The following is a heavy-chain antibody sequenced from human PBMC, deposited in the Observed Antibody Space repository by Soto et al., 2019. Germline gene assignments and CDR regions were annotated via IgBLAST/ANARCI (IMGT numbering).Heavy chain of an antibody. Sequence: PGGSLRLSCSASGFTLSSYAMSWVRQAPGKGLEWVSSISAGGDMTYNSDSVKGRFTISRDNAKNSLYLQMYSLRAEDTAVYYCAKSAPGNNYGGNAFDIWGQGTMVTVSS. CDR1: GFTLSSYA. V-gene: IGHV3-23*01. D-gene: IGHD5-18*01. CDR3: AKSAPGNNYGGNAFDI. CDR2: ISAGGDMT. J-gene: IGHJ3*02.